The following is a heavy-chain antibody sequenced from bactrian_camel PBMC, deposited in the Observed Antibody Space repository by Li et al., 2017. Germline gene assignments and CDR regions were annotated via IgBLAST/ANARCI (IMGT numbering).Heavy chain of an antibody. Sequence: VQLVESGGGTVQAGGSLRLSCAASGDTSRYNCMAWFRQVPGKEREGVAAIYTENDAQYNADSVKGRFTISRDNAKNTVYLQMNNLKPEDTFLYYCAAAPNYVCYSESLRVAEFGYWGQGTQVTVS. CDR2: IYTENDAQ. CDR1: GDTSRYNC. V-gene: IGHV3S40*01. D-gene: IGHD3*01. CDR3: AAAPNYVCYSESLRVAEFGY. J-gene: IGHJ6*01.